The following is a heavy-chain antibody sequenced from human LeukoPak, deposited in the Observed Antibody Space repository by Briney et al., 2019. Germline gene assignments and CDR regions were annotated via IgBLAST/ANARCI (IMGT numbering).Heavy chain of an antibody. CDR2: INAYNGNT. CDR1: GYIFTSYG. Sequence: GASLKVSCKASGYIFTSYGISWVRQAPGQGLEWMGWINAYNGNTNYAQKLQGRVTMTTDTSTSTAYMELRSLRSDDTAVYYCARAGYFDRRNVYYYYGMDVWGQGTTVTVSS. J-gene: IGHJ6*02. V-gene: IGHV1-18*01. CDR3: ARAGYFDRRNVYYYYGMDV. D-gene: IGHD3-9*01.